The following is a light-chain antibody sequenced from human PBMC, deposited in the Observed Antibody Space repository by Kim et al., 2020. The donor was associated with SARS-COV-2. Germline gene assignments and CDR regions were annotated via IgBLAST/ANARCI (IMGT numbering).Light chain of an antibody. CDR2: YNN. CDR1: NIGDKS. V-gene: IGLV3-21*04. Sequence: SYELTQPPSVSVAPGETARLTCGGNNIGDKSVHWYQQKPGQAPVLVIYYNNDRPSGIPERFSGSNSENTATLTISRVEAGDEADYYCQVWDSTSDHWVFG. CDR3: QVWDSTSDHWV. J-gene: IGLJ3*02.